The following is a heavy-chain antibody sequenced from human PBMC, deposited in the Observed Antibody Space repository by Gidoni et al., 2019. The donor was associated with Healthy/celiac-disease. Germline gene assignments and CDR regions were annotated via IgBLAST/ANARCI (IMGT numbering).Heavy chain of an antibody. J-gene: IGHJ3*02. CDR3: ARRRVIVVVHDAFDI. V-gene: IGHV4-39*01. CDR2: IYYSGST. Sequence: QLQLQESGPGLVKPSETLSLTCTVSGGSISSSSYYWGWIRQPPGKGLEWIGSIYYSGSTYYNPSLKSRVTISVDTSKNQFSLKLSSVTAADTAVYYCARRRVIVVVHDAFDIWGQGTMVTVSS. D-gene: IGHD3-22*01. CDR1: GGSISSSSYY.